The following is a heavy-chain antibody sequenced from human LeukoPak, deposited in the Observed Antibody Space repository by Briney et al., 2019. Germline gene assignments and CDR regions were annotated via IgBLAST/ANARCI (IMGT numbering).Heavy chain of an antibody. D-gene: IGHD1-1*01. Sequence: SETLSLTCTVSGDSISSSNCYWGWIRQPPGKGLEWIGSIYVSGGTYYNASLKSRVTISVVTSKNQFSLKLSSVTAADTAVYYCARYVPVKTGTTRSSFDFWGQGTLVTVSS. CDR2: IYVSGGT. J-gene: IGHJ4*02. CDR3: ARYVPVKTGTTRSSFDF. V-gene: IGHV4-39*01. CDR1: GDSISSSNCY.